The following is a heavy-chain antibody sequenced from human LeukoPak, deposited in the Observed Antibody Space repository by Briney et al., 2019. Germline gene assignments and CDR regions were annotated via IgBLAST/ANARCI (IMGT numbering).Heavy chain of an antibody. J-gene: IGHJ3*02. Sequence: PGGSLRLSCAASGFTFSSYAMSWVRQAPGEGLEWVSAISGSGGSTYYADSVKGRFTISRDNSKNTLYLQMNSLRAEDTAVYYCARDEVGYCSSTSCSKGAFDIWGQGTMVAVSS. D-gene: IGHD2-2*03. V-gene: IGHV3-23*01. CDR2: ISGSGGST. CDR3: ARDEVGYCSSTSCSKGAFDI. CDR1: GFTFSSYA.